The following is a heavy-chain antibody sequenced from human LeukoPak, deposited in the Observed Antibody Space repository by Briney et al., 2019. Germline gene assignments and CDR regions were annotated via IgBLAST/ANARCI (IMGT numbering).Heavy chain of an antibody. D-gene: IGHD2-2*01. V-gene: IGHV4-61*02. CDR2: IYTSGST. CDR3: ARDPVPAYAFDI. J-gene: IGHJ3*02. Sequence: SQTLSLTCTVSGDSISSGSYYWSWIRQPAGKGLEWIGRIYTSGSTNYNPSLKSRVTISVDTSKNQFSLKLSSVTAADTAVYYCARDPVPAYAFDIWGQGTMVTVSS. CDR1: GDSISSGSYY.